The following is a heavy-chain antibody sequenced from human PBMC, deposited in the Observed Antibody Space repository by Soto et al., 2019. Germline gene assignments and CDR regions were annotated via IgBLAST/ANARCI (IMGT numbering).Heavy chain of an antibody. Sequence: GGSLRLSCSASGFTFSSYAMSWVRQAPGKGLEWVSAISGSGGSTYYADSVKGRFTISRDNSKNTLYLQMNSLRAEDTAVYYCSKAYSNYPPFDYWGQGTLVTVSS. D-gene: IGHD4-4*01. CDR1: GFTFSSYA. V-gene: IGHV3-23*01. CDR3: SKAYSNYPPFDY. CDR2: ISGSGGST. J-gene: IGHJ4*02.